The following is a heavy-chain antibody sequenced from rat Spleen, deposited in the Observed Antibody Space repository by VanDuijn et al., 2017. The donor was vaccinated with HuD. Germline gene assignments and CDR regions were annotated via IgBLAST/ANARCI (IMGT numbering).Heavy chain of an antibody. V-gene: IGHV5-7*01. CDR2: ISYDGSNT. Sequence: EVQLVESGGGLVQPGRSLKLSCVVSGFTFSNYYMAWVRQAPTKGLEWVATISYDGSNTYYRDSVKGRFTISRDDTENTLYLQMDSLRSEDTATYYCARAGYLRDWYFDFWGPGTMVTVSS. D-gene: IGHD2-2*01. CDR1: GFTFSNYY. J-gene: IGHJ1*01. CDR3: ARAGYLRDWYFDF.